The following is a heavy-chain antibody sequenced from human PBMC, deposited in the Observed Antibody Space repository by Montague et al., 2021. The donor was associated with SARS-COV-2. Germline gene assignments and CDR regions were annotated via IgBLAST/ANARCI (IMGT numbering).Heavy chain of an antibody. J-gene: IGHJ6*02. Sequence: SKTLSLTCAVSGGSISSSSYDWGWIRQPPGKGLEWIGSIHYSGSTYYNSTLKSRVSISVDTSKNQFSLKLSAVTAADTAVYYCARLWDTVYYYYGLDFWGQGTTVTVSS. CDR2: IHYSGST. V-gene: IGHV4-39*01. CDR1: GGSISSSSYD. D-gene: IGHD1-26*01. CDR3: ARLWDTVYYYYGLDF.